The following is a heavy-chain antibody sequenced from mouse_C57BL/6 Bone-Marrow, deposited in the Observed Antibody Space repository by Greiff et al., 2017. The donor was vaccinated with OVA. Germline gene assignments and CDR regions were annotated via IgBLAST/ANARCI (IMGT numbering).Heavy chain of an antibody. CDR2: SRNKANDYTT. CDR1: GFTFSDFY. D-gene: IGHD2-1*01. CDR3: ARDAYGNYGYFGV. Sequence: EVKLVESGGGLVQSGRSLRLSCATSGFTFSDFYMEWVRQAPGKGLEWIAASRNKANDYTTEYSASVKGRFIVSRDTSQSILYLQMNALRAEDTAIYYCARDAYGNYGYFGVWGTGTTVTVSS. V-gene: IGHV7-1*01. J-gene: IGHJ1*03.